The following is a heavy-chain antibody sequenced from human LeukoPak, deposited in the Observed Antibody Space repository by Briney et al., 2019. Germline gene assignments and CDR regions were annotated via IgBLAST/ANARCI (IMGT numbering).Heavy chain of an antibody. V-gene: IGHV3-7*01. CDR2: VEQDGSEK. Sequence: GGSLRLSCAASGFSFSSYWMSWVRQAPRKGLEWVANVEQDGSEKYYVDSVKGRFTISRDNAKNSLYLQMNSLGAEDTAVYYCARDRGQDCSSTSCYGYYYYGMDVWGQGTTVTVSS. J-gene: IGHJ6*02. D-gene: IGHD2-2*01. CDR3: ARDRGQDCSSTSCYGYYYYGMDV. CDR1: GFSFSSYW.